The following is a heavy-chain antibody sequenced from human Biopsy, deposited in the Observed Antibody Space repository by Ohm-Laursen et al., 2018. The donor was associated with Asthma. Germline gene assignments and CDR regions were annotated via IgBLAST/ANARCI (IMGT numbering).Heavy chain of an antibody. D-gene: IGHD2-21*01. CDR2: IYYSGST. CDR3: ARGIARETGLFDHFDY. CDR1: GGSINIGDYY. Sequence: PSETLSLTCTVSGGSINIGDYYWSWIRQHPVTGLEWIGYIYYSGSTYYNPSLKSRVSISLDTSKNQFSLSLTSVTAADAAVYYCARGIARETGLFDHFDYWGQGTLVTVSS. V-gene: IGHV4-31*03. J-gene: IGHJ4*02.